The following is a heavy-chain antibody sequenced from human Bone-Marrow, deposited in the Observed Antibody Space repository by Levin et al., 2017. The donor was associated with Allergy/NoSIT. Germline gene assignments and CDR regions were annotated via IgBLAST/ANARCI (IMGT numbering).Heavy chain of an antibody. J-gene: IGHJ4*02. CDR1: GYTFTDYY. CDR2: LDPEDGKI. D-gene: IGHD3-10*01. CDR3: STLGETGY. Sequence: ASVKVSCRISGYTFTDYYIHWVRQAPGKGLEWMGLLDPEDGKIVYAEQFQGRITIAADTSTDTTYLNLRSLQSEDTAVYYCSTLGETGYWGQGTLVTVSS. V-gene: IGHV1-69-2*01.